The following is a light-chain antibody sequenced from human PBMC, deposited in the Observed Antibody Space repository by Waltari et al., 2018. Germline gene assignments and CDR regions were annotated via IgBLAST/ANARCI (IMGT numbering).Light chain of an antibody. J-gene: IGLJ1*01. CDR2: EGT. CDR3: CSYVSNTYV. V-gene: IGLV2-23*01. CDR1: TTDSWTYNL. Sequence: QSALTQPASVSGSPGQSITISCTGTTTDSWTYNLVSWYQQPPGKAPKLIIFEGTKRPSGVSNRFFASKSGNTASLTISGLQADDEADYHCCSYVSNTYVFGTGTKVTVL.